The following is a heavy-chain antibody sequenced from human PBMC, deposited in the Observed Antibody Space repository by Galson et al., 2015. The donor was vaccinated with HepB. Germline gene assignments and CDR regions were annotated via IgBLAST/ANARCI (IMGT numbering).Heavy chain of an antibody. D-gene: IGHD3-10*01. J-gene: IGHJ6*03. V-gene: IGHV3-11*06. Sequence: SLRLSCAASGFTFSDYYMSWIRQAPGKGLEWVSFISSSSSYIYYADSVKGRFTISRDNAKRSLYLQMNSLRAEDTAVYYCARRPSITGWYFYYMDVWGKGTTVTVSS. CDR3: ARRPSITGWYFYYMDV. CDR2: ISSSSSYI. CDR1: GFTFSDYY.